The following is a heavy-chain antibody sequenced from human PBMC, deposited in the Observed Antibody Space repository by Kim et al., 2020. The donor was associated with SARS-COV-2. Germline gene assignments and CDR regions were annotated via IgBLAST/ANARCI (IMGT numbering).Heavy chain of an antibody. Sequence: GESLKISCRGSGYSFNNYWIGWVRQMPGKGREYMGIIYPGDSDTRYSPSFQGQVTISADKSISTAYLQWSSLKASDTAMYYCARDPSVGATTDYFDYWGQGTLVSVPS. V-gene: IGHV5-51*01. J-gene: IGHJ4*02. CDR1: GYSFNNYW. CDR3: ARDPSVGATTDYFDY. CDR2: IYPGDSDT. D-gene: IGHD1-26*01.